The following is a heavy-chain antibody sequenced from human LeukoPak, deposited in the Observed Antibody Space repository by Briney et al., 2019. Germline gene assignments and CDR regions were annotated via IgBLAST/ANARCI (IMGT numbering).Heavy chain of an antibody. CDR2: ISYDGSNK. Sequence: GGSLRLSCAASGFTFSSYGMHWVRQAPGKGLDWVAVISYDGSNKYYAGSVKGRFTISRDNSKNTLYLQMDRLRTEDTAVYYCATRRITMIVVVNTTDYWGQGTLVTVSS. D-gene: IGHD3-22*01. CDR3: ATRRITMIVVVNTTDY. J-gene: IGHJ4*02. CDR1: GFTFSSYG. V-gene: IGHV3-30*03.